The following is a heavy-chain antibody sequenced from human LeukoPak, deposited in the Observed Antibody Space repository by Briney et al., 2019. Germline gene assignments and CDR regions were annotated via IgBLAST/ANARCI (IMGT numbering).Heavy chain of an antibody. CDR1: GYTFTGYY. V-gene: IGHV1-2*02. CDR2: INPNNGGT. Sequence: ASVKVSCKASGYTFTGYYIHWVRQAPGQGLEWMGWINPNNGGTNYAQKFQGRVTMTRDTSISTAYMELNRLTSDDTALHYCARDKYTGYETFDYWGQGTPVTVSS. J-gene: IGHJ4*02. D-gene: IGHD5-12*01. CDR3: ARDKYTGYETFDY.